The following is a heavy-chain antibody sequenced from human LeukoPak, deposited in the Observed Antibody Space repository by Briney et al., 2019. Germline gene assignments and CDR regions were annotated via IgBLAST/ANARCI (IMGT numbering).Heavy chain of an antibody. Sequence: SQTLSLTCTVFGGSISSGGYYWSWIRQHPGKGLEWIGYIYYSGSTYYNPSLKSRVTISVDTSKNQFSLKLSSVTAADTAVYYCARTAAAGIHFDYWGQGTLVTVSS. J-gene: IGHJ4*02. D-gene: IGHD6-13*01. CDR1: GGSISSGGYY. CDR3: ARTAAAGIHFDY. CDR2: IYYSGST. V-gene: IGHV4-31*03.